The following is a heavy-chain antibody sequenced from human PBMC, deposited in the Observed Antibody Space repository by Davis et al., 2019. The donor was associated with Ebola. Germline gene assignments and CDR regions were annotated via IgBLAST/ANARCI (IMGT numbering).Heavy chain of an antibody. CDR3: AKGSGASSYFAVDY. CDR1: GFTFSSYA. J-gene: IGHJ4*02. CDR2: IITGGST. V-gene: IGHV3-23*01. D-gene: IGHD2-15*01. Sequence: GGSLRLSCAASGFTFSSYAMSWVRQAPGKGLEWVSAIITGGSTYYADSVRGRFTISRDNSKNTLYLQMNSLRAEDTAVYYCAKGSGASSYFAVDYWGQGTLVTVSS.